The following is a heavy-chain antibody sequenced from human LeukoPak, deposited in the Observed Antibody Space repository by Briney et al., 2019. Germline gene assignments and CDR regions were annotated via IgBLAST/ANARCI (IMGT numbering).Heavy chain of an antibody. V-gene: IGHV4-61*02. CDR1: GDSISSGSFY. Sequence: SETLSLTCSVSGDSISSGSFYWSWIRQPAGRGLEWIGRIYTSGTTNYNPSLKSRVTISVDTSKNQFSLKLSSVTAADTAVYYCARDIRGYDRYYYYYMDVWGKGTTVTISS. J-gene: IGHJ6*03. D-gene: IGHD5-18*01. CDR2: IYTSGTT. CDR3: ARDIRGYDRYYYYYMDV.